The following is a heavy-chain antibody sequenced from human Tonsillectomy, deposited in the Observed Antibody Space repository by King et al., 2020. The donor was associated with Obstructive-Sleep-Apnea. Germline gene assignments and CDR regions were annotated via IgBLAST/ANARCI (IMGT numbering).Heavy chain of an antibody. CDR1: GFTFSSYA. J-gene: IGHJ4*02. Sequence: VQLVESGGGVVQPGRSQRLSCAASGFTFSSYAMHWVRQAPGKGLEWVAVISYDGSNKYYADSVKGRFTISRDNSKNTLILQMNSLRAEDTAVYYCARDGREQHQSPSYLDYWGQGTLVTVSS. CDR2: ISYDGSNK. V-gene: IGHV3-30*04. D-gene: IGHD1-26*01. CDR3: ARDGREQHQSPSYLDY.